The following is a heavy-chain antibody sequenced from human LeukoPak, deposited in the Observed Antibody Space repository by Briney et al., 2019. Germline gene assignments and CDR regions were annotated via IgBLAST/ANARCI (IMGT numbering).Heavy chain of an antibody. Sequence: GGSLRLSCAASGFTFSSYEMNWVRQAPGKGLEWVSYISSSGSTIYYADSVKGRFTISRDNSKNTLYLQMNSLRAEDTAVYYCARAWIDYYDSSGYLDYWGQGTLVTVSS. CDR2: ISSSGSTI. J-gene: IGHJ4*02. CDR1: GFTFSSYE. CDR3: ARAWIDYYDSSGYLDY. V-gene: IGHV3-48*03. D-gene: IGHD3-22*01.